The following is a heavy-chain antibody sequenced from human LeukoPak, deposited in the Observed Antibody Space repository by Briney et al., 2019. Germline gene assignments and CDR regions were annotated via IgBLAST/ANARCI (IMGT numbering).Heavy chain of an antibody. CDR1: GYSFTNYW. D-gene: IGHD3-22*01. V-gene: IGHV5-51*01. CDR3: VVSRRGGEEGYYYDSSGYIDWFDP. Sequence: PGESLKISCKGSGYSFTNYWIGWVRQMPGKGLEWMGIIYPGDSDTRYSPSFQGQVTISADKSISTAYLQWSSLKASDTAMYYCVVSRRGGEEGYYYDSSGYIDWFDPWGQGTLVTVSS. J-gene: IGHJ5*02. CDR2: IYPGDSDT.